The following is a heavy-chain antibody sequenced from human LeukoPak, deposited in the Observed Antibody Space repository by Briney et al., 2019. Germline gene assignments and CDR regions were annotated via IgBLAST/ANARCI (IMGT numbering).Heavy chain of an antibody. Sequence: ASVKVSCRASGYTFTGYYMHWVRQAPGQGLEWMGWINPNSGGTNYAQKFQGRVTMTRDTSISTAYMGLSRLRSDDTAVYYCARVPYDAFDIWGQGTMVTVSS. CDR1: GYTFTGYY. J-gene: IGHJ3*02. V-gene: IGHV1-2*02. CDR2: INPNSGGT. CDR3: ARVPYDAFDI.